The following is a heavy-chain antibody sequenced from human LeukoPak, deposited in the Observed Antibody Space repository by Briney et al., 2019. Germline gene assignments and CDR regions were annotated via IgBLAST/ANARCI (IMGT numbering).Heavy chain of an antibody. CDR1: GDSFTNYW. V-gene: IGHV5-51*01. D-gene: IGHD5-18*01. Sequence: GESLKISCKGSGDSFTNYWIGWVRQMPGKGLEWMGIIYPGDSGARYSPSFQGQVTISADKSISTAYLQWSSLRASDTAMYYCARLGGYSYGNYFDYWGQGTLVTVSS. CDR2: IYPGDSGA. J-gene: IGHJ4*02. CDR3: ARLGGYSYGNYFDY.